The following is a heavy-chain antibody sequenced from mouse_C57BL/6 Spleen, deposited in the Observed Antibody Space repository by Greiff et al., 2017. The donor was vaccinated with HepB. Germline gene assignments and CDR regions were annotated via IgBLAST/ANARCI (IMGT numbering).Heavy chain of an antibody. J-gene: IGHJ2*01. CDR2: IYPGDGDT. CDR1: GYAFSSSW. Sequence: LQESGPELVKPGASVKISCKASGYAFSSSWMNWVKQRPGTGLEWIGRIYPGDGDTNYNGKFKGKATLTADKSSSTAYMQLSSLTSEDSAVYFCARDGNYFDYWGQGTTLTVSS. CDR3: ARDGNYFDY. V-gene: IGHV1-82*01. D-gene: IGHD2-1*01.